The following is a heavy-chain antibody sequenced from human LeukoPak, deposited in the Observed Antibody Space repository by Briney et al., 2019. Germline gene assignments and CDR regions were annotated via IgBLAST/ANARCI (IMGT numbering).Heavy chain of an antibody. D-gene: IGHD6-13*01. CDR3: ARFFEAAAGFSYYFDD. CDR2: INPNSGGT. Sequence: ASVKVSCKASGYTFTGYYMHWVRQAPGQGLEWMGWINPNSGGTNYAQKFQGRVTMTRDTSISTAYMELSRLRSDDTAVYYCARFFEAAAGFSYYFDDWGQGTLVTVSS. J-gene: IGHJ4*02. CDR1: GYTFTGYY. V-gene: IGHV1-2*02.